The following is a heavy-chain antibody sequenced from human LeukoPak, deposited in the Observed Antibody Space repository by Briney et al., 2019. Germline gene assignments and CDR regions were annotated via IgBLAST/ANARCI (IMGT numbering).Heavy chain of an antibody. CDR2: IYYSGST. CDR3: ARTSSGSFDY. Sequence: PSETLSLTCTVSGGSISSSSYYWGWIRQPPGKGLEWIGSIYYSGSTYYNPSLKSRVTISVDTSKNQFSLKLSSVTAADTAVYYCARTSSGSFDYWGQGAMPTVSS. CDR1: GGSISSSSYY. J-gene: IGHJ4*02. V-gene: IGHV4-39*01. D-gene: IGHD6-19*01.